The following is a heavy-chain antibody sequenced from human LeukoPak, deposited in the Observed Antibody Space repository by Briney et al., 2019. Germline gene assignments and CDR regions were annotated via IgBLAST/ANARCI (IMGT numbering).Heavy chain of an antibody. V-gene: IGHV3-11*01. D-gene: IGHD5-24*01. CDR1: GFTFSDYY. J-gene: IGHJ4*02. CDR3: ARHSKRWLQLFY. CDR2: ISSSGSTI. Sequence: PGGSLRLSCAASGFTFSDYYMSWIRQAPGKGLEWGSYISSSGSTIYYADSVKGRFTISRDNAKTTLYLQVNSLRAEDTAVYYCARHSKRWLQLFYWGQGTLVTVSS.